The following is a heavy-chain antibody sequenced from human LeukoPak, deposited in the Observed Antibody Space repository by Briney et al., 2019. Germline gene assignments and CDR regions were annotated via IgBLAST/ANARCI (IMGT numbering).Heavy chain of an antibody. Sequence: GGSLRLSCAASGFTFSTYAMSWVRQAPGKGLEWVSAVSGGGGTTHYADSVKGRFTISRDSSENTLSLRMTSLRDEDTAVYYCAKEFYFATAVWGQGTTVTVFS. D-gene: IGHD2-15*01. CDR3: AKEFYFATAV. CDR1: GFTFSTYA. J-gene: IGHJ6*02. V-gene: IGHV3-23*01. CDR2: VSGGGGTT.